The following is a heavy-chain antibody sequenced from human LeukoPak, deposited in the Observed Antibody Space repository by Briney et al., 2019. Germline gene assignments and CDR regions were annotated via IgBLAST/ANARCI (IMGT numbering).Heavy chain of an antibody. CDR1: GGSISSYY. Sequence: SETLSLTCTVSGGSISSYYWGWIRQPPGKGLEWIGSIYYSGSTYYNPSLKSRVTISVDTSKNQFSLKLSSVTAADTAVYYCASPLGYCTNGVCYVYWGQGTLVTVSS. D-gene: IGHD2-8*01. CDR2: IYYSGST. V-gene: IGHV4-39*01. CDR3: ASPLGYCTNGVCYVY. J-gene: IGHJ4*02.